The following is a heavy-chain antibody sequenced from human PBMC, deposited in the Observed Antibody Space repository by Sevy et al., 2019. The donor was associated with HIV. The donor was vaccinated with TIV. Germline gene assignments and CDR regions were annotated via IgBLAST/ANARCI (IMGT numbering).Heavy chain of an antibody. J-gene: IGHJ4*01. V-gene: IGHV3-30*04. Sequence: GGSLRLSCAASGFTFSNYAMYWVRQAPGKGLEWVALISYNGRSKDYSDSVKGRFTISRDSSNNNLYLQMNSLRAEDTAVYYCARGSGWRTEYYFDYWGHGILVTVFS. CDR3: ARGSGWRTEYYFDY. CDR2: ISYNGRSK. D-gene: IGHD6-19*01. CDR1: GFTFSNYA.